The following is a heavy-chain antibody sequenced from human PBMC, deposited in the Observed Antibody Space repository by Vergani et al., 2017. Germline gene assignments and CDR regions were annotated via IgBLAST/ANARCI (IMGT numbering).Heavy chain of an antibody. Sequence: EVQLVESGGGLVQPGRSLRLSCAASGFTFDDYAMHWVRQAPGKGLEWVSGISWNRGSIGYADSVKGRFTISRDNAKNSLYLQMNSLRAEDTAVYYCARGRSVYSSSSLDYWGQGTLVTVSS. CDR2: ISWNRGSI. D-gene: IGHD6-6*01. CDR3: ARGRSVYSSSSLDY. J-gene: IGHJ4*02. CDR1: GFTFDDYA. V-gene: IGHV3-9*01.